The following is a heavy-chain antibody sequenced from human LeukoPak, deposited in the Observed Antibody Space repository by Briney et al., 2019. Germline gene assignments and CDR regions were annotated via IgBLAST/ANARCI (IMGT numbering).Heavy chain of an antibody. J-gene: IGHJ4*02. CDR2: ISYDGSTK. CDR3: AKEGYSGYDCFDH. Sequence: GRSQRLSCAAPGFTFSNYGMLWVRQAPGRGLEWVALISYDGSTKYYADSVKGRFTISRDNSKNTIYLQMNSLRVEDTAVYYCAKEGYSGYDCFDHWGQGTPVTVSS. D-gene: IGHD5-12*01. V-gene: IGHV3-30*18. CDR1: GFTFSNYG.